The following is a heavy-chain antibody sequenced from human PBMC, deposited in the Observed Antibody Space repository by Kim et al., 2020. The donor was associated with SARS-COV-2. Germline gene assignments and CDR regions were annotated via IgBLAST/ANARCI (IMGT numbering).Heavy chain of an antibody. CDR3: ARGHYDILTGYPFDY. V-gene: IGHV4-34*01. CDR1: GGSFSGYY. D-gene: IGHD3-9*01. Sequence: SETLSLTCAVYGGSFSGYYWSWIRQPPGKGLEWIGEINHSGSTNYNPSLKSRVTISVDTSKNQFSLKLSSVTAADTAVYYCARGHYDILTGYPFDYWGQGTLGTVSS. CDR2: INHSGST. J-gene: IGHJ4*02.